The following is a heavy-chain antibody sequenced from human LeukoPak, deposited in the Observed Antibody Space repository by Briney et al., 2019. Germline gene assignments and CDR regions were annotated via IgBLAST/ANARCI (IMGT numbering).Heavy chain of an antibody. V-gene: IGHV3-7*01. Sequence: GGSLRLSCAASGFSFSSYWMSWVRQAPGKGLKWVANINPDGSNMLYVDSVKGRFTISRDNAKNSLYLQMNNLRAEDTAVYFCVSGFLQWLYWGQGTLVTVSS. CDR3: VSGFLQWLY. J-gene: IGHJ4*02. CDR2: INPDGSNM. D-gene: IGHD3-3*01. CDR1: GFSFSSYW.